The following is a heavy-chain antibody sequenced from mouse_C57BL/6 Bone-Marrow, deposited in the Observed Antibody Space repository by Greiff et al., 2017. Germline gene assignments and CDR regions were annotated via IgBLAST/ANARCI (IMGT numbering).Heavy chain of an antibody. Sequence: QVQLQQPGTELVKPGASVKLSCKASGYTFTSYWMHWVKQRPGQGLEWIGNINPSNGGTNYNEKFKSKATLTVDKSSSTAYMQLSSLTTEDSAVYYCARERGYYGPWFAYWGQGTLVTVSA. D-gene: IGHD1-1*01. CDR2: INPSNGGT. V-gene: IGHV1-53*01. CDR3: ARERGYYGPWFAY. CDR1: GYTFTSYW. J-gene: IGHJ3*01.